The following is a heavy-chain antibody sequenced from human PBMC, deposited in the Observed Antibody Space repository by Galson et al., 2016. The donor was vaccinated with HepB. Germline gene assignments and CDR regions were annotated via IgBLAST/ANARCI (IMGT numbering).Heavy chain of an antibody. CDR3: ARFKPEGEMPTIPVRSLDY. CDR1: GFTFSNYA. CDR2: TSPNGAYT. D-gene: IGHD5-24*01. Sequence: SLRLSCAASGFTFSNYAIHWVRQAPGKGLEIVSATSPNGAYTCYAEFVKGRFTVSRDNSRNTLFLQMTSLRLEDTGVYYCARFKPEGEMPTIPVRSLDYWGLGTLVTISS. V-gene: IGHV3-64*04. J-gene: IGHJ4*02.